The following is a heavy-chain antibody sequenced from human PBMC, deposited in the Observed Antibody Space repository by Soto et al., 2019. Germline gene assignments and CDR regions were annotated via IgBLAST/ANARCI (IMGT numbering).Heavy chain of an antibody. Sequence: SETLSLTCTVSGGSISSYYWSWIRQPPGKGLEWIGYIYYSGSTNYNPSLKSRVTISVDTSKNPFSLKLSSVTAADTAVYYCARPTYNSGSPFDYWGQGTLVTVSS. J-gene: IGHJ4*02. CDR3: ARPTYNSGSPFDY. CDR2: IYYSGST. D-gene: IGHD1-20*01. CDR1: GGSISSYY. V-gene: IGHV4-59*01.